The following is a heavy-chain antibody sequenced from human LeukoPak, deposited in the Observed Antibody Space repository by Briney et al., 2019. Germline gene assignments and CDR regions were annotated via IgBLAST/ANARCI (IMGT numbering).Heavy chain of an antibody. CDR1: GGSISNYY. CDR2: IYTSGST. Sequence: SETLSLTCTVSGGSISNYYWSWIRQPAGKGLEWIGRIYTSGSTNYNPSLKSRVTISVDTSKNQFSLKLSSVTAADTAVYYCASGAAMVTFDYWGQGTLVTVSS. V-gene: IGHV4-4*07. D-gene: IGHD5-18*01. CDR3: ASGAAMVTFDY. J-gene: IGHJ4*02.